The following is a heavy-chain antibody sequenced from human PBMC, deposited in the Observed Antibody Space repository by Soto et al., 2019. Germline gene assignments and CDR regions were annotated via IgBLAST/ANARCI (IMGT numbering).Heavy chain of an antibody. Sequence: PGGSLRLSCAASGFTFSSYSMNWVRQAPGKGLEWVSYISSSSSTIYYADSVKGRFTISRDNAKNSLYLQMNSLRAEDTAVYYCAREGVEVPFDYWGQGTLVTVSS. CDR1: GFTFSSYS. CDR2: ISSSSSTI. D-gene: IGHD1-1*01. V-gene: IGHV3-48*01. J-gene: IGHJ4*02. CDR3: AREGVEVPFDY.